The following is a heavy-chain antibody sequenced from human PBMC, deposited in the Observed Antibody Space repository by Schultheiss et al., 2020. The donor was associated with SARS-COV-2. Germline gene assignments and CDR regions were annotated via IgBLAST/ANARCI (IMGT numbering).Heavy chain of an antibody. CDR3: ARRYCTGGVCYKAFDY. J-gene: IGHJ4*02. CDR1: GFTFSSYS. D-gene: IGHD2-8*02. Sequence: GGSLRLSCAASGFTFSSYSMNWVRQAPGKGLEWVSSISSSSSYIYYADSVKGRFTISRDNAKNSLYLQMNSLRAEDTAVYYCARRYCTGGVCYKAFDYWGQGTLVTVSS. V-gene: IGHV3-21*01. CDR2: ISSSSSYI.